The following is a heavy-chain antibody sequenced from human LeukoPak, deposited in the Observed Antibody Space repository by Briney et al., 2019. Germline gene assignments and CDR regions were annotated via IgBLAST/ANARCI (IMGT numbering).Heavy chain of an antibody. J-gene: IGHJ4*02. V-gene: IGHV3-30*02. D-gene: IGHD6-19*01. CDR2: IRYDGTNK. Sequence: GGSLRLSCAASGPTFRNAFMNWVRQAPGKGLEWVAFIRYDGTNKYYADSVKGRFTISRDNSNNTLYLQMNSLRVEDTAVYYCAKVGSGWYGVDYWGQGTLVTVSS. CDR3: AKVGSGWYGVDY. CDR1: GPTFRNAF.